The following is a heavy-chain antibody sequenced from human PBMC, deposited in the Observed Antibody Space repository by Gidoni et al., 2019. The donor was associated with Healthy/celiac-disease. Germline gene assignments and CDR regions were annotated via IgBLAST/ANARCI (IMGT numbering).Heavy chain of an antibody. CDR1: GFTFSSYG. V-gene: IGHV3-48*02. CDR2: ISSSSSTI. CDR3: ARDLGSSSIEVDYYYYYMDV. J-gene: IGHJ6*03. D-gene: IGHD6-13*01. Sequence: EVQLVESGGGLVQPGGSLRLSCAASGFTFSSYGMNWVRQAPGKGLEWVSYISSSSSTIYYADSVKGRFTISRDNAKNSLYLQMNSLRDEDTAVYYCARDLGSSSIEVDYYYYYMDVWGKGTTVTVSS.